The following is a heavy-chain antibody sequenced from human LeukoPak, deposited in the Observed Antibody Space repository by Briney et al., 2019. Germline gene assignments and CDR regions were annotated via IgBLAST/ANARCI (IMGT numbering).Heavy chain of an antibody. J-gene: IGHJ4*02. Sequence: KSSETLSLTCTVSGGSISSGGYYWSWIRQPPGKGLEWIGYIYHSGSTYYNPSLKSRATISVDRSKNQFSLKLSSVTAADTAVYYCASDYNRFDWGQGTLVTVSS. V-gene: IGHV4-30-2*01. CDR2: IYHSGST. CDR3: ASDYNRFD. D-gene: IGHD1-1*01. CDR1: GGSISSGGYY.